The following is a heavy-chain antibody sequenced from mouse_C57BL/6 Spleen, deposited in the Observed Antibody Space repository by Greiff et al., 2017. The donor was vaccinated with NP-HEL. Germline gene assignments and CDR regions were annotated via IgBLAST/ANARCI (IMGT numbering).Heavy chain of an antibody. J-gene: IGHJ3*01. Sequence: EVKLMESGPGLVKPSQSLSLTCSVTGYSITSGYYWNWIRQFPGNKLEWMGYISYDGSNNYNPSLKNRISITRDTSKNQFFLKLNSVTTEDTATDYCARGNSNPWFAYWGQGTLVTVSA. D-gene: IGHD2-5*01. CDR2: ISYDGSN. V-gene: IGHV3-6*01. CDR1: GYSITSGYY. CDR3: ARGNSNPWFAY.